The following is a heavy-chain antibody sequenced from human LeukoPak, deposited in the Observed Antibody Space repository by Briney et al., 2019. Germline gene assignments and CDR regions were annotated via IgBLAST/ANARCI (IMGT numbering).Heavy chain of an antibody. CDR1: GYTFTGYY. D-gene: IGHD1-26*01. CDR3: AREGRGWGFDI. V-gene: IGHV1-2*02. CDR2: INPNGGGI. Sequence: ASVTHSCKASGYTFTGYYIHWVPQAPRPRLESMGWINPNGGGIKYVQKFQGRVNMTRDTSISTAYMELSRLRSDDTAVCYCAREGRGWGFDIWGQGTMVTVSS. J-gene: IGHJ3*02.